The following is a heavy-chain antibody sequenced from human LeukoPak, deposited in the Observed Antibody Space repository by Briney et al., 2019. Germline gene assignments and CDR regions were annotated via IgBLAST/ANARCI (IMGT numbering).Heavy chain of an antibody. V-gene: IGHV4-61*02. J-gene: IGHJ4*02. CDR1: GGSISSGSYY. Sequence: TLSLTCTVSGGSISSGSYYWSWIRQPAGKGLEWIGRIYTSGSTNYNPSLKSRVTISVDTSKNQFSLKLNSVTAADTAVYYCAREGNYYDFWSGYYDYWGQGTLVTVSS. D-gene: IGHD3-3*01. CDR3: AREGNYYDFWSGYYDY. CDR2: IYTSGST.